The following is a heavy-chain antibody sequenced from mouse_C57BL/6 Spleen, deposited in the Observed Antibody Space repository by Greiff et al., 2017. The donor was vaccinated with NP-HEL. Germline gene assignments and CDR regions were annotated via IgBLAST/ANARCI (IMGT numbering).Heavy chain of an antibody. D-gene: IGHD2-12*01. Sequence: VKLQQSGAELVRPGASVKMSCKASGYAFTSSTMHWVKQRPGQGLEWIGYINPRSGYTNYNEKFKDKATLTADKSSSTAYMQLSSLTSEDSAVYYCARDYYYSCYAMDYWGQGTSVTVAS. J-gene: IGHJ4*01. CDR2: INPRSGYT. CDR1: GYAFTSST. V-gene: IGHV1-4*01. CDR3: ARDYYYSCYAMDY.